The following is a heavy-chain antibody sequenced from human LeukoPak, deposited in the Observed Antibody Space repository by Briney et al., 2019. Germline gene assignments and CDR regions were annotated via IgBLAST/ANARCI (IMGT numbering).Heavy chain of an antibody. D-gene: IGHD3-22*01. CDR3: ARMVYYDSSPFDY. CDR2: INAGNGNT. J-gene: IGHJ4*02. V-gene: IGHV1-3*01. CDR1: GYTFTNYA. Sequence: ASVKVSCKASGYTFTNYAMHWVRQAPGQGLEWMGWINAGNGNTRYSHKFQGRVTITGDTSASTAYMELSSLRSEDTAVYFCARMVYYDSSPFDYWGQGTLVTVSS.